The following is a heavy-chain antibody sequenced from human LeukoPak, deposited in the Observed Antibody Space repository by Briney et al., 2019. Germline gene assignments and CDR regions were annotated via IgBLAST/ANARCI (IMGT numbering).Heavy chain of an antibody. Sequence: SETLSLTCTVSGGSISSYYWSWIRHRAGKGLEWIGRIYTSGSTNYNPSLKSRVTISVDKSKNQFSLKLSSVTAADTAVYYCARAYCSSTSCSPGVYYMDVWGKGTTVTVSS. D-gene: IGHD2-2*01. J-gene: IGHJ6*03. CDR1: GGSISSYY. CDR2: IYTSGST. CDR3: ARAYCSSTSCSPGVYYMDV. V-gene: IGHV4-4*07.